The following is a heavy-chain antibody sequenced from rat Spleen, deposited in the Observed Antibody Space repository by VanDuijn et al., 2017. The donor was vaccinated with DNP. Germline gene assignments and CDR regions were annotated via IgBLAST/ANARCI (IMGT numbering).Heavy chain of an antibody. CDR2: INTGSGGT. CDR3: ARYFLTTVASYFDY. Sequence: QVQLQQSGAELAKPGSSVMISCRASGYTFTTYYIGWIKQTTRQGLEFIGYINTGSGGTNYNEKFKGKATLTVDKSSSTAFMQLSSLTPDDSAVYYCARYFLTTVASYFDYWGQGVMVTVSS. D-gene: IGHD1-3*01. CDR1: GYTFTTYY. J-gene: IGHJ2*01. V-gene: IGHV1-43*01.